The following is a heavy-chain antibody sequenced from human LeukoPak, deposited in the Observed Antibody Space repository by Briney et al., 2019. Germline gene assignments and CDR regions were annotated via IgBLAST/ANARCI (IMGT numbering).Heavy chain of an antibody. Sequence: GGSLRLSCAAYGFTVSSNYMSWVRPAPGTGMEWVSVIYSGGSTYYADSVKGRFTISRDNSKNTLYLQMNSLRAEDTGVYYCARDVTTVTTKSYYYYYMDVWGKGTTVTVSS. J-gene: IGHJ6*03. CDR3: ARDVTTVTTKSYYYYYMDV. V-gene: IGHV3-53*01. D-gene: IGHD4-11*01. CDR2: IYSGGST. CDR1: GFTVSSNY.